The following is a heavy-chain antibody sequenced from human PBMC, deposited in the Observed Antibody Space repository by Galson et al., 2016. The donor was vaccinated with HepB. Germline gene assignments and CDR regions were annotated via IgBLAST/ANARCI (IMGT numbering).Heavy chain of an antibody. CDR1: GYTLTDLS. CDR2: FDPEEAET. D-gene: IGHD1-26*01. Sequence: SVKVSCKVSGYTLTDLSMHWVRQTPRKGLEWMGGFDPEEAETIYAQKFQGRASMTEDTSTDTAYMELSGLRSEDTAVYYCAIDRVGVGSLENWGQGTLVTVSS. J-gene: IGHJ4*02. V-gene: IGHV1-24*01. CDR3: AIDRVGVGSLEN.